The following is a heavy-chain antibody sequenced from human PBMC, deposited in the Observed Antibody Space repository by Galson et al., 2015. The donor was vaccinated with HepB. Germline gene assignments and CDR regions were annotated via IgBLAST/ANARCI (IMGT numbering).Heavy chain of an antibody. J-gene: IGHJ4*02. Sequence: SCKVSGYTLTELSIHWVRQAPGKGLEWMGGFDPEDGETVYAQKFQGRVTVTEDTSTDTAYMELRRLRSEDTAVYYCATTSMITSFHYWGQGTRVTVSS. CDR1: GYTLTELS. D-gene: IGHD3-16*01. CDR2: FDPEDGET. CDR3: ATTSMITSFHY. V-gene: IGHV1-24*01.